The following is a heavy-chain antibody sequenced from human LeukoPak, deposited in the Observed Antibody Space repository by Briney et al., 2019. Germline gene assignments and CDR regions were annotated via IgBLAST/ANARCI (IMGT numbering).Heavy chain of an antibody. V-gene: IGHV4-59*08. D-gene: IGHD3-9*01. Sequence: SETLSLTCSVSGGSMNSYYWSWIRQSPGKGLEWIGYIYYSGSTNYNPSLKSRVTISVDTSKNQFSLKLSSATAADTAVYYCARHVWLQPFDYWGQGTLVTVSS. J-gene: IGHJ4*02. CDR2: IYYSGST. CDR3: ARHVWLQPFDY. CDR1: GGSMNSYY.